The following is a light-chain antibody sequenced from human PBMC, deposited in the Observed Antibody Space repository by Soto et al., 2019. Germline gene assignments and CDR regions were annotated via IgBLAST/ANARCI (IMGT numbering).Light chain of an antibody. CDR2: GNS. Sequence: QSVLTQPPSVSGAPGQRVTISCTGGSSNIGAGYDVHWYQQLPGTAPKLLIYGNSNRPSGVPDRYSGSKSGTSASLAITGLRAEDEAEYYCQSYDSSLSGWVFGGGTKLTVL. CDR1: SSNIGAGYD. V-gene: IGLV1-40*01. J-gene: IGLJ3*02. CDR3: QSYDSSLSGWV.